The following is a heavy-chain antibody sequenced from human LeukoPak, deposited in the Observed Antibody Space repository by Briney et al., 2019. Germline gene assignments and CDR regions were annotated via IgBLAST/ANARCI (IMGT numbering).Heavy chain of an antibody. J-gene: IGHJ6*02. CDR3: ARHPLGYCSITSCPSDYGMDV. V-gene: IGHV4-39*01. CDR1: GGSISSSVYY. CDR2: IYYTGTT. Sequence: SETLSLTCTVSGGSISSSVYYWGWIRQPPGKGLEWIGSIYYTGTTYYNPSLKSRVTISVDTSKNQFSLKLSSVTAADTAVYYCARHPLGYCSITSCPSDYGMDVWGQGTTVTVFS. D-gene: IGHD2-2*01.